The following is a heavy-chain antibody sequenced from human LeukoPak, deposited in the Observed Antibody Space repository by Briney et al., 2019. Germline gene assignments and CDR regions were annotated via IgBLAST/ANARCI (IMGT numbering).Heavy chain of an antibody. CDR2: FDPEDGET. CDR3: ATADTAMVFGAFDI. Sequence: ASVKVSCKVSGYTLTELSMHRVRQAPGKGLEWMGGFDPEDGETIYAQKFQGRVTMTEDTSTDTAYMELSSLRSEDTAVYYCATADTAMVFGAFDIWGQGTMVTVSS. D-gene: IGHD5-18*01. CDR1: GYTLTELS. V-gene: IGHV1-24*01. J-gene: IGHJ3*02.